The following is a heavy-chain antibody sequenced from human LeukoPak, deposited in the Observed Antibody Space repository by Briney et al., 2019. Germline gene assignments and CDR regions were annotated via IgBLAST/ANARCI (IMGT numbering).Heavy chain of an antibody. J-gene: IGHJ3*02. D-gene: IGHD3-9*01. CDR1: GGSISSYY. CDR2: IYYSGST. Sequence: SETLSLTCTVSGGSISSYYWSWLRQPPGKGLEWIGYIYYSGSTNYNPSLKSRVTISVDTSKNQFSLKLSSVTAADTAVSYCARSRRYFDWLGAFDIWGQGTMVTVSS. CDR3: ARSRRYFDWLGAFDI. V-gene: IGHV4-59*01.